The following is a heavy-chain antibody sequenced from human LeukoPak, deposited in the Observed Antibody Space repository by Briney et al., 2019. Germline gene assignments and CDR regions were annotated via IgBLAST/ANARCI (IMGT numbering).Heavy chain of an antibody. CDR3: ARAGGIRFGELMGFDY. CDR1: GGTFTSCA. Sequence: SVKVSCKASGGTFTSCAISWVRQAPGQGLEWMGGINPIFGAANYAQKFQGRVTITTDESTSTAYMELSSLRSEDTAVYYCARAGGIRFGELMGFDYWGQGTLVTVSS. CDR2: INPIFGAA. D-gene: IGHD3-10*01. V-gene: IGHV1-69*05. J-gene: IGHJ4*02.